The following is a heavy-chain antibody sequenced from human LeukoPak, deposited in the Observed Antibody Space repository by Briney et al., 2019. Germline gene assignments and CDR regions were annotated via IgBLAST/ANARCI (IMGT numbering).Heavy chain of an antibody. Sequence: PGGSLRLSCAASGFTFSSYSMNWVRQAPGKGLEWVSFISSSSSYIYYADSVKGRFTISRDNAKNSLYLQMNSLRAEDTAVYYCARAPGYRSFLDYWGQGTLVTVSS. V-gene: IGHV3-21*01. CDR3: ARAPGYRSFLDY. CDR2: ISSSSSYI. D-gene: IGHD6-13*01. CDR1: GFTFSSYS. J-gene: IGHJ4*02.